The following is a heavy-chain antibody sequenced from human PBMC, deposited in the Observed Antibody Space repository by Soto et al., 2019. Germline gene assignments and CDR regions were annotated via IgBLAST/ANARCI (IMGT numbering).Heavy chain of an antibody. J-gene: IGHJ6*02. V-gene: IGHV1-46*01. CDR2: INPSGGST. Sequence: ASVKVSCKASGYTFTRYCMHCVPQAPGQELEWMGIINPSGGSTSYAQKFQGRVTMTRDTSTSTVYMELSSLRSEDTAVYYCARDMITMVRGVTTYYYYGMDVWGQGTTVTVSS. CDR3: ARDMITMVRGVTTYYYYGMDV. CDR1: GYTFTRYC. D-gene: IGHD3-10*01.